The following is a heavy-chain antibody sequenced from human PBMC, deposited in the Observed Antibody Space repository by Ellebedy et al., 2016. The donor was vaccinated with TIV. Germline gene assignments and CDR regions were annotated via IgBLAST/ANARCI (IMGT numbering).Heavy chain of an antibody. V-gene: IGHV1-69*06. CDR3: ARDDQGTMVRGRYYYGMDV. D-gene: IGHD3-10*01. CDR2: IIPIFGTA. CDR1: GGSFTNST. J-gene: IGHJ6*02. Sequence: ASVKVSCKASGGSFTNSTISWVRQAPGQGLEWMGGIIPIFGTANYAQKFQGRVTITADKSTSTAYMELSSLRSEDTAVYYCARDDQGTMVRGRYYYGMDVWGQGTTVTVS.